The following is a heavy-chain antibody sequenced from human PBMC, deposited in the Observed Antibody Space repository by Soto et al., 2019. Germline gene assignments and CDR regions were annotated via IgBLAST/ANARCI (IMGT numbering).Heavy chain of an antibody. CDR2: ITGSAGST. V-gene: IGHV3-23*01. Sequence: PGGSLRLSCAASGFTFSSYGMSWVRQAPGKGLEWVSSITGSAGSTYYADSVKGRFTISRDNSKNTLYLQMNSLRAEDTAVYYCAKDRNRWIRFDLGYWGQGTLVTVSS. J-gene: IGHJ4*02. D-gene: IGHD5-12*01. CDR3: AKDRNRWIRFDLGY. CDR1: GFTFSSYG.